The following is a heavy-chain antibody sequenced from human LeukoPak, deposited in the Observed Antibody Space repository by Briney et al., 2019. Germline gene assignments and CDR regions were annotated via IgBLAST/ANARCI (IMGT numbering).Heavy chain of an antibody. Sequence: ASVKVSCKASGGTFSSYAISWVRQAPGQGLEWMGGIIPIFGTANYAQKFQGRVTITADESTSTAYMELSSLRSEDTAVYYCARDMVVVAATRFNWFDPWGQGTLVTVSS. CDR1: GGTFSSYA. D-gene: IGHD2-15*01. CDR3: ARDMVVVAATRFNWFDP. CDR2: IIPIFGTA. J-gene: IGHJ5*02. V-gene: IGHV1-69*13.